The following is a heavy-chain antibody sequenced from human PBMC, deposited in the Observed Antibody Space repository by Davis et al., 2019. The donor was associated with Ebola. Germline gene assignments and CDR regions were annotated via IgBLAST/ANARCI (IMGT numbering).Heavy chain of an antibody. CDR3: TRDFDWAGGY. D-gene: IGHD3-16*01. CDR1: GFTLSSYL. V-gene: IGHV3-74*01. CDR2: FCVEGSSA. Sequence: PGGSLRLSCVASGFTLSSYLMHWVRQVPAKGLVWVSRFCVEGSSASYADSVKCRFTISRDNAKNTLYLQMNSLSAEDTAVYYCTRDFDWAGGYWGQGTLVTVSS. J-gene: IGHJ4*02.